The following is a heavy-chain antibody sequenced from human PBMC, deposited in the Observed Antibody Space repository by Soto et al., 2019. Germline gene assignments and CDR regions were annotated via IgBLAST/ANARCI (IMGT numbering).Heavy chain of an antibody. CDR3: ARLGTYYESWSGLRALAV. CDR2: IYSGATT. J-gene: IGHJ6*02. D-gene: IGHD3-3*01. V-gene: IGHV3-53*01. CDR1: GFTVSNAY. Sequence: PGGSLRLSCAASGFTVSNAYMNWVRQAPGKGLEWVSGIYSGATTSYADSVKGRFTISRDNSENTVSLQMNSLRVEDTAVYYCARLGTYYESWSGLRALAVWGQGTTVTVSS.